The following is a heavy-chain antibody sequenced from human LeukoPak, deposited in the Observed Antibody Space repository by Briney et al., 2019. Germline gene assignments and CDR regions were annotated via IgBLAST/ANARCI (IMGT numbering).Heavy chain of an antibody. D-gene: IGHD6-19*01. J-gene: IGHJ4*02. CDR2: ISYDGSNK. CDR3: ARDPLDRSGWSSIFDY. V-gene: IGHV3-30-3*01. Sequence: GRSLRLSCAAPGFSFSGHAMHWVRQAPGKGLEWVTVISYDGSNKYYADSVKGRFTISRDNSKNTLYLQMNNMRAEDTAVYYCARDPLDRSGWSSIFDYWGQGTLVTVSS. CDR1: GFSFSGHA.